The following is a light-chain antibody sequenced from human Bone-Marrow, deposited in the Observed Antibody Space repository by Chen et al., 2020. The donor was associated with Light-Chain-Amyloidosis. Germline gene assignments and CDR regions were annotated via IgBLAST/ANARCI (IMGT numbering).Light chain of an antibody. CDR3: MQGKYWPPIT. CDR1: QSLLYSNGNTY. J-gene: IGKJ5*01. V-gene: IGKV2-30*01. Sequence: DVVMTQSPLSLPVTLGQPASISCRSSQSLLYSNGNTYLSWFQQRPGQSPRRLIYETSKRDSGVPDRFSGSGSGTDFTLKISRVEAEDVGVYYCMQGKYWPPITFGQGTRLEIK. CDR2: ETS.